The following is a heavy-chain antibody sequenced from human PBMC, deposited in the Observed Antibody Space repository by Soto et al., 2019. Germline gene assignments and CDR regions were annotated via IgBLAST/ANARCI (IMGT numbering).Heavy chain of an antibody. D-gene: IGHD5-18*01. CDR1: GGSISSFCYY. Sequence: SETLSLTCTVSGGSISSFCYYWSWIRQHPGKGLEWIGYIYYSGSTYYNPSLKSRVTISVDTSKNQFSLKLSSVTAADTAVYYCARGRGRRGYSYGYYFYDWGQGTLVTVSS. J-gene: IGHJ4*02. V-gene: IGHV4-31*03. CDR2: IYYSGST. CDR3: ARGRGRRGYSYGYYFYD.